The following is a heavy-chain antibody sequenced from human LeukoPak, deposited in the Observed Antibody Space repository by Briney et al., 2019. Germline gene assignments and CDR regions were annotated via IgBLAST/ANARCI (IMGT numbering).Heavy chain of an antibody. CDR1: GFTFSDYY. CDR2: ISSSGSTI. V-gene: IGHV3-11*01. CDR3: ARWEGYCSSTSCYYP. D-gene: IGHD2-2*01. J-gene: IGHJ5*02. Sequence: GGSLRLSCAASGFTFSDYYMSWSRQAPGKGLGWVSYISSSGSTIYYADSVKGRFTISRDNAKNSLYLQMNSLRAEDTAVYYCARWEGYCSSTSCYYPWGQGTLVTVSS.